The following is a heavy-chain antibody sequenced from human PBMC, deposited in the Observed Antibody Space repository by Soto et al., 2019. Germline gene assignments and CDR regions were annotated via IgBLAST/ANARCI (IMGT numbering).Heavy chain of an antibody. J-gene: IGHJ4*02. V-gene: IGHV3-23*01. Sequence: SLRLSCAASGFTFSNYAMNWVRQAPGKGLEWVSGITGSSGRTFYADSVKGRFTISRDNSKNTVYSQMNSVRADDTAVYYCAKEYTSTSRGSFDYWGQGALVTVSS. D-gene: IGHD1-26*01. CDR3: AKEYTSTSRGSFDY. CDR1: GFTFSNYA. CDR2: ITGSSGRT.